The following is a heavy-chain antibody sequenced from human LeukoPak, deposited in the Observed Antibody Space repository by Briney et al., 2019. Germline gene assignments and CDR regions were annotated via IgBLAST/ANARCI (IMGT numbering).Heavy chain of an antibody. V-gene: IGHV1-24*01. J-gene: IGHJ6*03. CDR3: ATENFGYSSGWYGNYYYYYMDV. Sequence: ASVKVSCKVSGYTLTELSMHWVRQAPGKGLEWMGGFYPEDGETICAQKFQGRVTMTEDTSTDTPYMEMSSLRSEDTAVYYCATENFGYSSGWYGNYYYYYMDVWGKGTTVTVSS. D-gene: IGHD6-19*01. CDR2: FYPEDGET. CDR1: GYTLTELS.